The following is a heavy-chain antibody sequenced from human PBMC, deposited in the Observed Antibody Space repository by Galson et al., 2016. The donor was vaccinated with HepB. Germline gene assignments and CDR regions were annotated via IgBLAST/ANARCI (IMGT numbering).Heavy chain of an antibody. D-gene: IGHD1-26*01. J-gene: IGHJ4*02. CDR3: AGGPGSVSC. CDR2: VNSGGYAV. Sequence: SLRLSCAASGFTFNISAMAWVRQVPGKGLEWVSSVNSGGYAVYADSLKGRFTISRDNTKNSVDLQMDSLRSEDTALYYCAGGPGSVSCWGQGILVTVSS. CDR1: GFTFNISA. V-gene: IGHV3-48*03.